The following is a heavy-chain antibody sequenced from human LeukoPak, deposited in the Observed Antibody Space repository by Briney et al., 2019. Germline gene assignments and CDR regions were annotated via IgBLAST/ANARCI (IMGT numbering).Heavy chain of an antibody. CDR3: ASTSTGTTGEFDY. V-gene: IGHV1-69*01. CDR1: GGTFSSYA. J-gene: IGHJ4*02. Sequence: SVKVSCKASGGTFSSYAISWVRQAPGQGLEWTGGIIPIFGTANYAQKFQGRVTITADESTSTAYMELSSLRSEDTAVYYCASTSTGTTGEFDYWGQGTLVTVSS. D-gene: IGHD1-1*01. CDR2: IIPIFGTA.